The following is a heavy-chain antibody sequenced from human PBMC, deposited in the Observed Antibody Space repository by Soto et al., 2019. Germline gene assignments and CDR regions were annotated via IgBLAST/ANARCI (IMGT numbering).Heavy chain of an antibody. CDR2: IYYSGST. Sequence: SETLSLTCTVSGGSISSGDYYWSWIRQPPGKGLEWIGYIYYSGSTYYNPSLKSRVTISVDTSKNQISMKLSSVTAAVTAVYYCAKGGSGSYSNAFDIWGQGTMVTVSS. J-gene: IGHJ3*02. V-gene: IGHV4-30-4*01. D-gene: IGHD3-10*01. CDR1: GGSISSGDYY. CDR3: AKGGSGSYSNAFDI.